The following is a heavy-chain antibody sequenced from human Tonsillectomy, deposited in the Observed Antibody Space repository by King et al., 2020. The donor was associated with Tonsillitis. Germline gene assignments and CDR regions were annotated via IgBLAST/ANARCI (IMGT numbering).Heavy chain of an antibody. J-gene: IGHJ4*02. V-gene: IGHV1-24*01. D-gene: IGHD1-26*01. Sequence: QLVQSGAEVKKPGASVKVSCKVSGYTLTELSMHWVRRAPGKGLEGMGGFDPEDDEKSYAQKFPGRVTMTEDTSTDTAYMELSSLRSEDTAVYYCATLTLGSEGFDYWGQGTLVTVSS. CDR1: GYTLTELS. CDR3: ATLTLGSEGFDY. CDR2: FDPEDDEK.